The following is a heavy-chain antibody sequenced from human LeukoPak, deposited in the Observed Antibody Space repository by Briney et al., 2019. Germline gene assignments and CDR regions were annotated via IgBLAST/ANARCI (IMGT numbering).Heavy chain of an antibody. CDR3: ARGTYTSSWYYDY. D-gene: IGHD6-13*01. J-gene: IGHJ4*02. CDR2: IYHSGST. Sequence: SETLSLTCAVSGGSISSSNWWSWVRQPPGKGLEWIGEIYHSGSTNYNPSLKSRVTISVDKSKNQFSLKLSSVTAADTAVYYCARGTYTSSWYYDYWGQGTLVTVSS. CDR1: GGSISSSNW. V-gene: IGHV4-4*02.